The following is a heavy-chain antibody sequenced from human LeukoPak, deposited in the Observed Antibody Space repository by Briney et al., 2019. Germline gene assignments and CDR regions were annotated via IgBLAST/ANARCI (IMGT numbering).Heavy chain of an antibody. CDR3: ARDLRYCSGGSCFIYFDY. J-gene: IGHJ4*02. CDR2: ISSSSSYI. V-gene: IGHV3-21*01. D-gene: IGHD2-15*01. Sequence: GGSLRLSCAASGFTFSSYSMNWVRQPPGKGLEWVSSISSSSSYIYYADSVKGRFTISRDNAKNSLYLQMNSLRAEDTAVYYCARDLRYCSGGSCFIYFDYWGQGTLVTVSS. CDR1: GFTFSSYS.